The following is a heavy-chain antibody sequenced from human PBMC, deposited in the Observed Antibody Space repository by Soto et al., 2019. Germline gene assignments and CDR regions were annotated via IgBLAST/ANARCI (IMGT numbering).Heavy chain of an antibody. CDR1: GFTFSNAW. V-gene: IGHV3-21*01. J-gene: IGHJ3*02. CDR2: ISSSSSYI. D-gene: IGHD3-3*01. CDR3: ARDRELTIFGVDNAFDT. Sequence: PGGSLRLSCAASGFTFSNAWMNWVRQAPGKGLEWVSSISSSSSYIYYADSVKGRFTISRDNAKNSLYLQMNSLRAEDTAVYYCARDRELTIFGVDNAFDTWGQGTMVTVSS.